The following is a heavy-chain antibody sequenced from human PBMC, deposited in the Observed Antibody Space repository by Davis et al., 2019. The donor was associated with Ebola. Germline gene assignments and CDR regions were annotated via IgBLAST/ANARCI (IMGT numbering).Heavy chain of an antibody. CDR3: ARSRDDFVWGSYRSAREDTYYFDY. J-gene: IGHJ4*02. D-gene: IGHD3-16*02. Sequence: MPGGSLRLSCGVYGGSFSGYYWTWIRQPPGKGLEWIGEINHHGSTNYNPSLKSRVTLSKDTSKNQFSLKLNSVTAADTSMYYCARSRDDFVWGSYRSAREDTYYFDYWSQGSPVTVSS. V-gene: IGHV4-34*01. CDR2: INHHGST. CDR1: GGSFSGYY.